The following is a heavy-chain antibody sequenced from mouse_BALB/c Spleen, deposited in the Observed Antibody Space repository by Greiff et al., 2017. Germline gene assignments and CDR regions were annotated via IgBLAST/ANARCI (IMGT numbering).Heavy chain of an antibody. V-gene: IGHV14-1*02. CDR3: ANGRGYFDV. CDR2: IDPENGNT. J-gene: IGHJ1*01. Sequence: VQLQQSGAELVRPGALVKLSCKASGFNIKDYYMHWVKQRPEQGLEWIGWIDPENGNTIYDPKFQGKASITADTSSNTAYLQLSSLTSEDTAVYYCANGRGYFDVWGAGTTVTVSS. CDR1: GFNIKDYY. D-gene: IGHD1-1*02.